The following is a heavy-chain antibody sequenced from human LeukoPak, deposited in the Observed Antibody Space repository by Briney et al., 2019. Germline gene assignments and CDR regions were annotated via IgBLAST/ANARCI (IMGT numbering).Heavy chain of an antibody. Sequence: GGSLRLSCAASGFTFNNYAMSWVRQAPGKGLEWVSAISGSSGPTHYADSVKGRFTISRDNSQNTVDLQMNSLRTEDTAVYYCTKGLWAGVSAARDWGQGALVTVSS. V-gene: IGHV3-23*01. CDR1: GFTFNNYA. D-gene: IGHD2-8*01. CDR3: TKGLWAGVSAARD. J-gene: IGHJ4*02. CDR2: ISGSSGPT.